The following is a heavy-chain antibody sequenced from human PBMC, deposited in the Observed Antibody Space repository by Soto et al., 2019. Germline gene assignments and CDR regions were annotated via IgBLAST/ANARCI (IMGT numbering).Heavy chain of an antibody. V-gene: IGHV1-69*06. CDR1: GGIFSSYA. CDR3: AAPSFFSYKGYFDY. CDR2: IIPIFGTA. J-gene: IGHJ4*02. Sequence: VKVSCKASGGIFSSYAISWVRQAPGQGLEWMGGIIPIFGTANYAQKFQGRVTIIADKSTSTAYMELSSLRSEDTAVYYCAAPSFFSYKGYFDYWGQGTLVTSPQ. D-gene: IGHD1-1*01.